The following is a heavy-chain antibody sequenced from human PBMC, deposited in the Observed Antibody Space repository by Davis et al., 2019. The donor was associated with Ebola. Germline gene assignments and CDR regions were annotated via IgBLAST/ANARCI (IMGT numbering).Heavy chain of an antibody. CDR2: IWFDGNNK. J-gene: IGHJ4*02. CDR1: GFTFSSCG. CDR3: ARGPPYGGNYIDY. D-gene: IGHD4-23*01. Sequence: GESLKISCASSGFTFSSCGMHWVRQAPGKGLEWVAFIWFDGNNKYYGDSVKGQFTISRDNSKNTLYLQMNSLRAEDTAVYYCARGPPYGGNYIDYWGQGTLVTASS. V-gene: IGHV3-33*01.